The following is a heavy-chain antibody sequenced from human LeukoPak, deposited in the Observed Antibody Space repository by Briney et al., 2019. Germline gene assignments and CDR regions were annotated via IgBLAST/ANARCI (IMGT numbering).Heavy chain of an antibody. D-gene: IGHD4-23*01. J-gene: IGHJ3*02. V-gene: IGHV4-59*01. CDR3: ARGGGLYGGDAFDI. CDR2: IYYSGST. Sequence: KSSETLSLTCTVSGDSISSYYSIWIRQPPGKGLEWIGYIYYSGSTNYNPSLKSRVTILVDTSKNQFSLKLSSVTAADTAMYYCARGGGLYGGDAFDIWGQGTMVTVSS. CDR1: GDSISSYY.